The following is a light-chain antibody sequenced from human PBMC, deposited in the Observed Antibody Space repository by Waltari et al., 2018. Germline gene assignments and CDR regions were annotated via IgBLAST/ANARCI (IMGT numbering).Light chain of an antibody. CDR2: AVS. CDR1: ERIGTY. V-gene: IGKV1-39*01. CDR3: QQSYAIPLA. Sequence: DIQMTQSPSSLSASVGDRVTITCRASERIGTYLNWYQQKPGKATNLLIYAVSNLPSAVPSRFSASGSERDFSLTISSLQPEDSATYYCQQSYAIPLAFGQGTKVEIK. J-gene: IGKJ1*01.